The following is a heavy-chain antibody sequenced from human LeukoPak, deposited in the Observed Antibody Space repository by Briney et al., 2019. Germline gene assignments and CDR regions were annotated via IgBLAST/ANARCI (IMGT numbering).Heavy chain of an antibody. CDR1: GYIFINHG. Sequence: ASVKASCKASGYIFINHGIAWVRQAPGQGLEYMGWISAYNGNTDYAQKFQGRVTMTTDTSTSTAYMEVRGLRFDDTAVYYCARWGPSPSDYWGQGTLVTVSS. J-gene: IGHJ4*02. CDR2: ISAYNGNT. V-gene: IGHV1-18*01. CDR3: ARWGPSPSDY. D-gene: IGHD1-26*01.